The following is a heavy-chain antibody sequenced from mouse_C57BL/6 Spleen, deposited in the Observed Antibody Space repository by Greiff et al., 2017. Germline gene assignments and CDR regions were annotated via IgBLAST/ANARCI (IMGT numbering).Heavy chain of an antibody. CDR2: IDPSDSYT. Sequence: QVQLQQPGAELVMPGASVKLSCKASGYTFTSYWMHWVKQRPGQGLEWIGEIDPSDSYTNYNQKFKGKSTLTVDKSSSTAYMQLSSLTSEDSAVYYCARGPYYYGSSYGYFDVWGTGTTVTVSS. CDR1: GYTFTSYW. D-gene: IGHD1-1*01. J-gene: IGHJ1*03. CDR3: ARGPYYYGSSYGYFDV. V-gene: IGHV1-69*01.